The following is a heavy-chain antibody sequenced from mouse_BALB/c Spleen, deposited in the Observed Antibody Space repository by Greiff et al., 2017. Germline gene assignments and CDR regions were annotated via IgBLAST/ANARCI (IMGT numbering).Heavy chain of an antibody. D-gene: IGHD2-1*01. CDR2: ICSGGST. J-gene: IGHJ4*01. CDR1: GFSLTSYG. V-gene: IGHV2-2*02. CDR3: ARNGNYGYAMDY. Sequence: VKLVESGPGLVQPSQTLSITCTVSGFSLTSYGVHWVRQSPGKGLEWLGVICSGGSTDYNAAFLSRLSISKDNAKSQVFFKMNSLQANDTAIYYCARNGNYGYAMDYWGQGTSVTVSS.